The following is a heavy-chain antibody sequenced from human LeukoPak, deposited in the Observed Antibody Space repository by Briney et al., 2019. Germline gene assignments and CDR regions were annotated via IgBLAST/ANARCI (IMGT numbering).Heavy chain of an antibody. CDR3: AKDLLRWFGESDAFDI. D-gene: IGHD3-10*01. V-gene: IGHV3-23*01. CDR1: GFTFSSYA. Sequence: GGSLRLSCAASGFTFSSYAMSWVRQAPGKGLEWVSAISGSGGSTYYADSVKGRFTISRDNSKNTLYLQMNSLRAEDTAVYYCAKDLLRWFGESDAFDIWGQGTMVIVSS. J-gene: IGHJ3*02. CDR2: ISGSGGST.